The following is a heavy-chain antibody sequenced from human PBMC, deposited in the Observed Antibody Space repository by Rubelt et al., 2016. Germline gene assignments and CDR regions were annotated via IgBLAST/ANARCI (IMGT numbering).Heavy chain of an antibody. CDR3: VGTYSTHWYFDL. J-gene: IGHJ2*01. CDR2: ISDVNDST. D-gene: IGHD2-15*01. V-gene: IGHV3-23*04. Sequence: EVQLVESGGGLVQPGGSLRLSCAASGFTISNHAMSWVRQAPGKGLEWVSAISDVNDSTYYADSVKGRFPISRDKSKNTLNRQRNSLGVDDTAVYYCVGTYSTHWYFDLWGRGTLVTVSS. CDR1: GFTISNHA.